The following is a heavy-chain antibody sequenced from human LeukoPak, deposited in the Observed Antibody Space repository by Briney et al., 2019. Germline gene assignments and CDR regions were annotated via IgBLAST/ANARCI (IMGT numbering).Heavy chain of an antibody. Sequence: PGGSLRLSCAVSGFTFSSYWMSWVRQAPGKGLEWVANIKQDGSEKYYVDSVKGRFTISRDNAKNSLYLQMNSLRAEDTAVYYCARDLLFFSGYDDYWGQGTLVTVSS. CDR3: ARDLLFFSGYDDY. J-gene: IGHJ4*02. CDR2: IKQDGSEK. D-gene: IGHD2-21*02. CDR1: GFTFSSYW. V-gene: IGHV3-7*03.